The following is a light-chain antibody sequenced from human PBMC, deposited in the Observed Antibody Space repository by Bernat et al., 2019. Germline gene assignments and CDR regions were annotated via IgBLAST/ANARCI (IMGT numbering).Light chain of an antibody. CDR2: GKN. Sequence: AELTQDPAVSVALGQTVRITCQGDSIRNDYTSGYQQKPGQAPVLVIYGKNNRPSGIPDRFSASTSRNTPSLTITGAQAEDEADYYCHSRDTSGDPVIFGGGTKLTVL. J-gene: IGLJ2*01. CDR3: HSRDTSGDPVI. CDR1: SIRNDY. V-gene: IGLV3-19*01.